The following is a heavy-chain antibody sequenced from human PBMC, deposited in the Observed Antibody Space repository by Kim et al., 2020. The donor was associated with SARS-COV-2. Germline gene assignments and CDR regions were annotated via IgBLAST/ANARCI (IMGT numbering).Heavy chain of an antibody. J-gene: IGHJ2*01. D-gene: IGHD3-22*01. V-gene: IGHV4-59*08. CDR3: ARLTWDSSGYYPNWYFDL. Sequence: KSRVTISVDTSKNQFSRKLSSVTAADTAVYYCARLTWDSSGYYPNWYFDLWGRGTLVTVSS.